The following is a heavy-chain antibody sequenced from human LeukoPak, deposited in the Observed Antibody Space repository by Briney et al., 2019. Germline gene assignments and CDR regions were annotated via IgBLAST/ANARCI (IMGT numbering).Heavy chain of an antibody. CDR2: INPSGGST. CDR3: ARVGYCSSTSCQNWFDP. Sequence: ASVKVSCKASGYTFTSYYMHWVRQAPGQGLELMGIINPSGGSTSYAQKFQGRVTMTRDTSTSTVYMELSSLRSEDTAVYYCARVGYCSSTSCQNWFDPWGQGTLVTVSS. CDR1: GYTFTSYY. D-gene: IGHD2-2*01. V-gene: IGHV1-46*01. J-gene: IGHJ5*02.